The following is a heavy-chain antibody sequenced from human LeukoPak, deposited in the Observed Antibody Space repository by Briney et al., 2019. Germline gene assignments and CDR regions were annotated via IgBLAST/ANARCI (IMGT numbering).Heavy chain of an antibody. Sequence: SETLSLTCTVSGGSISNSYYWSWIRQPPGKGLEWIGEINHSGSTNYNPSLKSRVTISVDTSKNQFSLKLSSVTAADTAVYYCARRRCSGGSCYEGFDYWGQGTLVTVSS. V-gene: IGHV4-34*01. J-gene: IGHJ4*02. CDR2: INHSGST. CDR3: ARRRCSGGSCYEGFDY. CDR1: GGSISNSYY. D-gene: IGHD2-15*01.